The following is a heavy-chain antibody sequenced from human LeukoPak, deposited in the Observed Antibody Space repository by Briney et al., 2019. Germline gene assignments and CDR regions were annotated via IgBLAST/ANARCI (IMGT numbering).Heavy chain of an antibody. D-gene: IGHD3-10*01. CDR3: AYGSYEKNDAFDI. Sequence: GASVKVSCKASGGTFSSYAISWVRQAPGQGLEWMGGTIPIFGTANYAQKFQGRVTITADESTSTAYMELSSLRSEDTAVYYCAYGSYEKNDAFDIWGQGTMVTVSS. CDR1: GGTFSSYA. J-gene: IGHJ3*02. V-gene: IGHV1-69*13. CDR2: TIPIFGTA.